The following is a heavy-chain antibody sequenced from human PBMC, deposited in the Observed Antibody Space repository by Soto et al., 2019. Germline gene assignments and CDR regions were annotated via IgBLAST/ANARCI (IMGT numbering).Heavy chain of an antibody. CDR1: GYTFTSYG. V-gene: IGHV1-18*04. J-gene: IGHJ6*02. CDR3: AKNQDYYYYGMDV. CDR2: ISAYNGNT. Sequence: ASVKVSCKXSGYTFTSYGISWVRQAPGQGLEWMGWISAYNGNTNYAQKLQGRVTMTTDTSTSTAYMELRSLRSDDTAVYYCAKNQDYYYYGMDVWGQGTTVTVSS.